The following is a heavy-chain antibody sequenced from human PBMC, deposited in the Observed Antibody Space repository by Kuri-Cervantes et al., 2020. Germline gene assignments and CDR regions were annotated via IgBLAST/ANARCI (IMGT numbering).Heavy chain of an antibody. D-gene: IGHD5-18*01. V-gene: IGHV3-21*03. Sequence: GGSLRLSCAASGFKFDDYSLNWVRQAPGKGLEWVSSISSSSSYIYYADSVKGRFTISRDNAKNSLYLQMNSLRAEDTAVYYCARMDTAMVHAFDIWGQGKMVTVSS. CDR1: GFKFDDYS. CDR2: ISSSSSYI. J-gene: IGHJ3*02. CDR3: ARMDTAMVHAFDI.